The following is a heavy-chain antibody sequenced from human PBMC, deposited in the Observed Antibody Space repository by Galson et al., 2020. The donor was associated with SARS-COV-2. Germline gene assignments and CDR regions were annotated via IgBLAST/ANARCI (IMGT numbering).Heavy chain of an antibody. Sequence: ASVPVSRQASGYTFTSYAINWVRQATGQGLEWMGWMNPNSGNTGYAQKFQGRVTMTRNTSINTAYMELSSLTSEDTAVYYCARGVSVTTEYGGQGSLVTFS. V-gene: IGHV1-8*01. CDR2: MNPNSGNT. CDR3: ARGVSVTTEY. D-gene: IGHD4-17*01. CDR1: GYTFTSYA. J-gene: IGHJ1*01.